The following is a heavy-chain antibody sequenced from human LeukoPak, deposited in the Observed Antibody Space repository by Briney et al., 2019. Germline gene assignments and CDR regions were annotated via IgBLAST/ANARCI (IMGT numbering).Heavy chain of an antibody. J-gene: IGHJ4*02. Sequence: SETLSLTCTVSGYSISSGYYWGWIRPPPGKGLEWIGSIYHSGSTNYNASLKSRVTISVDTSKNQFSLKLSSVTAADTAVYYCARGRDYDFWSGRSRFFDYWGQGTLVNVSS. CDR2: IYHSGST. CDR3: ARGRDYDFWSGRSRFFDY. V-gene: IGHV4-38-2*02. D-gene: IGHD3-3*01. CDR1: GYSISSGYY.